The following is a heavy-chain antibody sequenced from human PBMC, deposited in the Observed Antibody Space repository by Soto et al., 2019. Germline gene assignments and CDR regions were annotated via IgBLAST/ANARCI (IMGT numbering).Heavy chain of an antibody. D-gene: IGHD3-3*01. CDR3: ARHRMGGSLRFLYWFDP. J-gene: IGHJ5*02. CDR2: INAGNGNT. V-gene: IGHV1-3*05. Sequence: QVQLVQSGAEEKKPGASVKVSCKASGYTFTSYAMHWVRQAPGQRLEWMGWINAGNGNTKYSQKFQGRVTITRDTSASTAYMELSSLRSEDTAVYYCARHRMGGSLRFLYWFDPWGQGTLVTVSS. CDR1: GYTFTSYA.